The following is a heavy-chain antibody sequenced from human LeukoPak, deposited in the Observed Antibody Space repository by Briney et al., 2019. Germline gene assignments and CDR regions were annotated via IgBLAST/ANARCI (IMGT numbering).Heavy chain of an antibody. D-gene: IGHD3-3*01. CDR3: ARDHYDFWSDSTHYFDY. CDR1: GFTFSDYY. Sequence: GGSLRLSCAASGFTFSDYYMSWIRQAPGKGLEWVSYISSSGSTIYYADSVKGRLTISRDNAKNSLYLQMNSLRAEDTAVYYCARDHYDFWSDSTHYFDYWGQGTLVTVSS. CDR2: ISSSGSTI. V-gene: IGHV3-11*04. J-gene: IGHJ4*02.